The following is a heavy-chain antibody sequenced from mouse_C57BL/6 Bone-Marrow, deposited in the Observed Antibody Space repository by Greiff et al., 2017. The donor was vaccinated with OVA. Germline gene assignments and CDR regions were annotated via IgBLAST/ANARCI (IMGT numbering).Heavy chain of an antibody. J-gene: IGHJ4*01. CDR1: GYTFTSYW. V-gene: IGHV1-69*01. CDR2: IDPSDSYT. Sequence: QVQLQQPVAELVMPGASVKLSCKASGYTFTSYWMHWVKQRPGQGLEWIGEIDPSDSYTNYNQKFKGKSTLTVDKSSITAYMQLSSLTSEDSAVYYCARAGRYDYDGGGYYYAMDYWGQGTSVTVSS. D-gene: IGHD2-4*01. CDR3: ARAGRYDYDGGGYYYAMDY.